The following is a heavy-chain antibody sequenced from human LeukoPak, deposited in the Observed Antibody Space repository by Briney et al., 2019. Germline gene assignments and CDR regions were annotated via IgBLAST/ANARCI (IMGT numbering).Heavy chain of an antibody. Sequence: PSETPSLTCTVSGGSISSGGYFWSWIRQHPGKGLEWIGYIYYSGNTYYNPSLKSRVTISVDTSKNQFSLRLSSVTAADTAVYYCARSSGRSPYYFDYWGQGTLVTVSS. V-gene: IGHV4-31*03. CDR1: GGSISSGGYF. J-gene: IGHJ4*02. D-gene: IGHD6-19*01. CDR2: IYYSGNT. CDR3: ARSSGRSPYYFDY.